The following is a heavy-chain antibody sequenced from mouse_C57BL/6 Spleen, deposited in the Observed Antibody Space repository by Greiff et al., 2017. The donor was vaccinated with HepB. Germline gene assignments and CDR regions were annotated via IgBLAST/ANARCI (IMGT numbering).Heavy chain of an antibody. J-gene: IGHJ4*01. CDR1: GYTFTDYN. CDR3: ARRNYDYDGYAMDY. V-gene: IGHV1-22*01. Sequence: VHVKQSGPELVKPGASVKMSCKASGYTFTDYNMHWVKQSHGKSLEWIGYINPNNGGTSYNQKFKGKATLTVNKSSSTAYMELRSLTSEDSAVYYCARRNYDYDGYAMDYWGQGTSVTVSS. D-gene: IGHD2-4*01. CDR2: INPNNGGT.